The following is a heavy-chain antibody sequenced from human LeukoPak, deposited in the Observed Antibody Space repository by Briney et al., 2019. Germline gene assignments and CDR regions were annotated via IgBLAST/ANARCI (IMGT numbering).Heavy chain of an antibody. CDR3: ARDGGLAAAGTKGWYFDY. D-gene: IGHD6-13*01. V-gene: IGHV1-18*01. CDR1: GYTFTSYG. Sequence: ASVKVSCKASGYTFTSYGITWVRQAPGQGLEWMGWISGYNGNTNNVEKPQGRVTMTTDTSTSTAYMELRSLRSDDTAVYYCARDGGLAAAGTKGWYFDYWGQGTLVTVSS. CDR2: ISGYNGNT. J-gene: IGHJ4*02.